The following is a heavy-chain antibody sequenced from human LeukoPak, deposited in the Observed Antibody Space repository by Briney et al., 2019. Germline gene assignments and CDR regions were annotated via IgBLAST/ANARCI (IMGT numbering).Heavy chain of an antibody. CDR2: IIPIFGTA. CDR3: ARGGEYYDFWSGSFDI. V-gene: IGHV1-69*13. J-gene: IGHJ3*02. CDR1: GGTFSSYA. Sequence: SVKISCKASGGTFSSYAISWVRQAPGQGLEWMGRIIPIFGTANYAQRFQGRVTITADESTSTAYMELSSLRSEDTAVYYCARGGEYYDFWSGSFDIWGQGTMVTVSS. D-gene: IGHD3-3*01.